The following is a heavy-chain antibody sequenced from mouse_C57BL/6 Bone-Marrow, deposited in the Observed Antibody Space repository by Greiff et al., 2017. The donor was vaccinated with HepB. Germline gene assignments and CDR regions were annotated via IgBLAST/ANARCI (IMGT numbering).Heavy chain of an antibody. D-gene: IGHD1-1*01. CDR2: IYPGNSDT. J-gene: IGHJ2*01. CDR3: TQFITTVVATDY. Sequence: VQLQQSGTVLARPGASVKMSCKTSGYTFTSYWMHWVKQRPGQGLEWIGAIYPGNSDTSYNQKFKGKAKLTAVTSASTAYMELSSLTNEDSAVYYCTQFITTVVATDYWGQGTTLTVSS. V-gene: IGHV1-5*01. CDR1: GYTFTSYW.